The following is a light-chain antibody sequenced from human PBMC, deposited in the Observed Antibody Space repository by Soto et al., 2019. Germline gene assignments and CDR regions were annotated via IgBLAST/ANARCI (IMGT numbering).Light chain of an antibody. Sequence: EIVMTQSPATLSVSPGERATLSCRASQSVGSNLAWYQQKPGQAPRLLMYGASTRATGVPARFSGSGSGAKFTLTISSLQSEDFAVYYCQQYNNRPPWTFGPGTKVEIE. J-gene: IGKJ1*01. CDR1: QSVGSN. CDR2: GAS. CDR3: QQYNNRPPWT. V-gene: IGKV3-15*01.